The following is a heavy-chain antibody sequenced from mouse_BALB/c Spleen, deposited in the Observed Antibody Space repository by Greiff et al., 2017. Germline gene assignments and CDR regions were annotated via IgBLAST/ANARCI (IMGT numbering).Heavy chain of an antibody. CDR3: AREGASSGLDY. Sequence: DVHLVESGGGLVKPGGSLKLSCAASGFTFSSYAMSWVRQTPEKRLEWVATISSGGSYTYYPDSVKGRFTISRDNAKNTLYLQMSSLRSEDTAMYYCAREGASSGLDYWGQGTTLTVSS. V-gene: IGHV5-9-3*01. CDR2: ISSGGSYT. J-gene: IGHJ2*01. CDR1: GFTFSSYA. D-gene: IGHD3-1*01.